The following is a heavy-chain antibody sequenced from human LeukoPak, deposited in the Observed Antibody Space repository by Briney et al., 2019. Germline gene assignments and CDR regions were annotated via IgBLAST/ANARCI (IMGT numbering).Heavy chain of an antibody. CDR1: GFTFSSYA. CDR3: ARDGLPMVRGPSDFDY. D-gene: IGHD3-10*01. Sequence: GSLRLSCAASGFTFSSYAMHWVRQAPGKGLEWVAVISYDGSNKYYADSVKGRFTISRDNSKNTLYLQMNSLRAEDTAVYYCARDGLPMVRGPSDFDYWGQGTLVTVSS. V-gene: IGHV3-30-3*01. CDR2: ISYDGSNK. J-gene: IGHJ4*02.